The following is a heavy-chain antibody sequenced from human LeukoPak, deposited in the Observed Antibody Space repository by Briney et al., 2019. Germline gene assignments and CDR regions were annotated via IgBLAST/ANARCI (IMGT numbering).Heavy chain of an antibody. J-gene: IGHJ4*02. D-gene: IGHD3-10*01. CDR2: IHYSGST. CDR3: TGHFGSGRDDY. CDR1: GGSISSSNYY. V-gene: IGHV4-39*01. Sequence: PSETLSLTCTVSGGSISSSNYYWGWIRQPPGKGLEWIGSIHYSGSTYYNPSLKSRVTVSVDTSKNQFTVNLSSVTAADTAVYYCTGHFGSGRDDYWGQGTLVTVSS.